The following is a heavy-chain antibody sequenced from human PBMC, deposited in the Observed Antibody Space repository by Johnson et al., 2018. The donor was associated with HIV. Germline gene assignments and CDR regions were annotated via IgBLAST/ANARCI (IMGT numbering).Heavy chain of an antibody. V-gene: IGHV3-20*04. CDR3: ARARGQLTRGDDAFDI. J-gene: IGHJ3*02. CDR2: INGKGGGM. CDR1: GFIFNDHA. D-gene: IGHD6-13*01. Sequence: VQLVESGGGVVRPGGSLGLSGPASGFIFNDHAMTWVRQPPGKGRGWVPGINGKGGGMGYANSVRGGFPISRENAKNSLYLQMNSLRGEDTALYYCARARGQLTRGDDAFDIWGQGTMVTVSS.